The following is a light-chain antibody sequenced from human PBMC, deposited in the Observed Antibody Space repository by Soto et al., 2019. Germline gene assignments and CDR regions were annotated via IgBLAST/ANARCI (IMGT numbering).Light chain of an antibody. V-gene: IGKV1-17*03. CDR1: QDIGNY. CDR3: LQHNTYPFT. CDR2: AAS. J-gene: IGKJ5*01. Sequence: DIQMTQSPSAMSASVGDRVTVTCRASQDIGNYLVWFQQKPGEVPKRLIYAASNLQGGVPSRFSGSGSGTEFTLTISGLQPEDFATYYCLQHNTYPFTFGQGTRLEIK.